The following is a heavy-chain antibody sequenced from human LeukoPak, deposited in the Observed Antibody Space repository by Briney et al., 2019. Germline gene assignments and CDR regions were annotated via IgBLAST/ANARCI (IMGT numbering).Heavy chain of an antibody. CDR3: ARGPGGWYNWFDP. V-gene: IGHV4-34*01. D-gene: IGHD3-10*01. CDR2: INHSGST. CDR1: GGSFSGYH. J-gene: IGHJ5*02. Sequence: SETLSLTCAVYGGSFSGYHWSWIRQPPGKGLEWIGEINHSGSTNYNPSLKSRVTISVDTSKNQFSLKLSSVTAADTAVYYCARGPGGWYNWFDPWGQGTLVTVSS.